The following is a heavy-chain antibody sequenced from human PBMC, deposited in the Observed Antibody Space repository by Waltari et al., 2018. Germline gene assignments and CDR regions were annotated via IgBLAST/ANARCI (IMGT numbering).Heavy chain of an antibody. CDR3: SRGGGATGSYFDF. V-gene: IGHV1-69-2*01. J-gene: IGHJ4*02. D-gene: IGHD3-10*01. Sequence: EVRLVQSGAEVKKPGATVKISCKVSGSTFSDHYMHWVQQAPGKGLEWMGQISPEAVEIMFAENFKGRVTKGAEPSTYTVYMELSSLRSQDPAVYYCSRGGGATGSYFDFWGQGTLVTVSS. CDR1: GSTFSDHY. CDR2: ISPEAVEI.